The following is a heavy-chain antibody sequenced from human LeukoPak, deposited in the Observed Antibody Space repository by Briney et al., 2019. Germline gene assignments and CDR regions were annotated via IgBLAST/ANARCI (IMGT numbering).Heavy chain of an antibody. Sequence: SVKVSCKASGGTFSSYTISWVRQAPGQGLEWMGRIIPILGIANYAQKFQGRVTITADKSTSTAYMELSSLRSEDTAVYYCARLHSGMYPFDYWGQGTLVTVSS. CDR3: ARLHSGMYPFDY. V-gene: IGHV1-69*02. D-gene: IGHD1-26*01. CDR1: GGTFSSYT. J-gene: IGHJ4*02. CDR2: IIPILGIA.